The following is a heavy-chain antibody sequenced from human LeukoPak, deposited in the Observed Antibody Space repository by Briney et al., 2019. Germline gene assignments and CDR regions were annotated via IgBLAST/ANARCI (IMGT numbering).Heavy chain of an antibody. CDR1: GFTFSNYW. CDR3: ARDPRTVRI. Sequence: GGSLRLSCAASGFTFSNYWMSWVRRAPGKGLEWVANRHQHGSDKYYVDSVKGRFTISRDNAKNSVYLQMNSLRVEDTAIYYCARDPRTVRIWGQGTLVTVSS. J-gene: IGHJ4*02. D-gene: IGHD1-1*01. V-gene: IGHV3-7*01. CDR2: RHQHGSDK.